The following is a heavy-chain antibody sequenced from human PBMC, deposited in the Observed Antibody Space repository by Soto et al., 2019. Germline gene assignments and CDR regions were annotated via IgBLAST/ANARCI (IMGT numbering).Heavy chain of an antibody. CDR1: GFTFSSYG. CDR3: ARGHLGDTVVTPNDY. J-gene: IGHJ4*02. D-gene: IGHD2-21*02. Sequence: QVQLVESGGGVVQPGRSLRLSCAASGFTFSSYGMHWVRQAPGKGLEWVAVIWYDGSNKYYADSVKGRFTISRDNSKNTLYLQMNSLIAEDTAVYYCARGHLGDTVVTPNDYWGQGTPVTVSS. V-gene: IGHV3-33*01. CDR2: IWYDGSNK.